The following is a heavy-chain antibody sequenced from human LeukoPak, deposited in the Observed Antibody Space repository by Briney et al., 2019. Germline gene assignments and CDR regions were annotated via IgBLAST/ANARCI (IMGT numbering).Heavy chain of an antibody. CDR2: IWYDGSNK. Sequence: GGSLRLSCAASGFTFSSYSMNWVRQAPGKGLEWVAVIWYDGSNKYYADSVKGRFTISRDNSKNTLYLQMNSLRAEDTAVYYCARGRYSYAHWGQGTLVTVSS. J-gene: IGHJ4*02. CDR1: GFTFSSYS. V-gene: IGHV3-33*08. CDR3: ARGRYSYAH. D-gene: IGHD5-18*01.